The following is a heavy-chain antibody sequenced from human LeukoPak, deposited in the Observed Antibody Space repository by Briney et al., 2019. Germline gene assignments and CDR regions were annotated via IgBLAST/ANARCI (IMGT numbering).Heavy chain of an antibody. CDR1: GGSISRGGYY. CDR3: ARGRGRDGDNLTS. D-gene: IGHD5-24*01. V-gene: IGHV4-61*02. CDR2: IYTSGST. J-gene: IGHJ4*02. Sequence: PSETLSLTCTVSGGSISRGGYYWSCIRQPAGKGLEWIGRIYTSGSTNYNPSLKSRVTISVDTSKNQFSLKLSSVTAADTAVYYCARGRGRDGDNLTSWGQGTLVTVSS.